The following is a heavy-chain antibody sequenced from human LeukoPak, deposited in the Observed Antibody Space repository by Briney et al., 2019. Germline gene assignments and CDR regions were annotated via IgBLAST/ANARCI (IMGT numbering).Heavy chain of an antibody. D-gene: IGHD3-9*01. CDR2: ISNDGSKK. V-gene: IGHV3-30*01. J-gene: IGHJ4*02. CDR3: ARDSGFDY. Sequence: PGRSLRLSRAASGFTFSSFDMHWVRQAPGKGLEWVALISNDGSKKYNGDSVKGRFIISRDNSKNTLVLEVNSLRAEDTAVYYCARDSGFDYWGQGTLVTVSS. CDR1: GFTFSSFD.